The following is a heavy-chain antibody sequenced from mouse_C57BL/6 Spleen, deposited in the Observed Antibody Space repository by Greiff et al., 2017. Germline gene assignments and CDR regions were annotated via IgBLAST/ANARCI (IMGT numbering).Heavy chain of an antibody. CDR2: INPGSGGT. CDR1: GYAFTNYL. CDR3: AREGGSTMTMDY. V-gene: IGHV1-54*01. D-gene: IGHD2-4*01. J-gene: IGHJ4*01. Sequence: VQLQQSGAELVRPGTSVKVSCKASGYAFTNYLIEWVKQRPGQGLEWIGVINPGSGGTNYNEKFKGKATLTADKSSSTAYMQLSSLTSDDSAVYFCAREGGSTMTMDYWGQGTAVTVSS.